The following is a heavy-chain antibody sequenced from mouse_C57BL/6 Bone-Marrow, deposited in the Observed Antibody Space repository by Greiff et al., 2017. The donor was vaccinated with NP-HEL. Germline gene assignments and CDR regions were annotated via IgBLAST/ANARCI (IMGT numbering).Heavy chain of an antibody. CDR3: ARTGGSSFYYFDY. Sequence: EVKLQQSGPVLVKPGASVKMSCKASGYTFTDYYMNWVKQSHGKSLEWIGVINPYNGGTSYNQKFKGKATLTVDKSSSTAYMELNSLTSEDSAVYYCARTGGSSFYYFDYWGQGTTLTVSS. J-gene: IGHJ2*01. CDR2: INPYNGGT. V-gene: IGHV1-19*01. CDR1: GYTFTDYY. D-gene: IGHD1-1*01.